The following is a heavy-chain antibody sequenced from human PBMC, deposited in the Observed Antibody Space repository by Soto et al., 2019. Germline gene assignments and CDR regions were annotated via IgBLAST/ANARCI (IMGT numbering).Heavy chain of an antibody. CDR2: ISSGAFTI. D-gene: IGHD2-8*02. CDR3: ARTSSTETVHYYGMDV. J-gene: IGHJ6*02. Sequence: GSLRLSCIWSGFAFRDYEMNWVRQAPGKGLEWVAYISSGAFTIYYADSVRGRFTVSRDNAKNSLYLQMNSLRDEDAAVYYCARTSSTETVHYYGMDVWGQGTTVTVSS. CDR1: GFAFRDYE. V-gene: IGHV3-48*03.